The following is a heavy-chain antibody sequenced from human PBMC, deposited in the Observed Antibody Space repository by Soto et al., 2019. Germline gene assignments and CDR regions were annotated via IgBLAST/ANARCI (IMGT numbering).Heavy chain of an antibody. CDR3: AAGQYYYYGMDV. CDR2: IVVGSGNT. V-gene: IGHV1-58*01. J-gene: IGHJ6*02. CDR1: GFTFTSSA. Sequence: GASVKVSCKASGFTFTSSAVQWVRQARGQRLEWIGWIVVGSGNTNYAQKFQERVTITRDMSTSKAYMELSSLRSEDTAVYYCAAGQYYYYGMDVWGQGTTVTVSS.